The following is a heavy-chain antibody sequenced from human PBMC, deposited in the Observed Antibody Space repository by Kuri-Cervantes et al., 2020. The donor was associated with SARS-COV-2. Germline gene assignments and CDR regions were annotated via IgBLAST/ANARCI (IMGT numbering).Heavy chain of an antibody. V-gene: IGHV3-30*19. CDR2: ISYDGSNK. D-gene: IGHD7-27*01. CDR1: GFTFSSYG. Sequence: GESLKISCAASGFTFSSYGMHWVRQAPGKGLEWVAVISYDGSNKYYADSVKGRFTISRDNSKNTLYLQMNSLRAEDTAVYYCARELTGDLDVWGKGTTVTVSS. J-gene: IGHJ6*04. CDR3: ARELTGDLDV.